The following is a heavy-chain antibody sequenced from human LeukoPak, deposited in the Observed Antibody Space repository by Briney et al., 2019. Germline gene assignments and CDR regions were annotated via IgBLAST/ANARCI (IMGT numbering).Heavy chain of an antibody. CDR2: IHPGDSGT. Sequence: GESLKISCKASGYRSTNYWIGWVRQMPGKGLEWMGIIHPGDSGTKYSPSFQDQVTMSFDESTTTAYLQWSSLRASDSAIYYCARGGTYRYGSSDYWGQGTLVTVSS. J-gene: IGHJ4*02. CDR3: ARGGTYRYGSSDY. V-gene: IGHV5-51*01. CDR1: GYRSTNYW. D-gene: IGHD5-18*01.